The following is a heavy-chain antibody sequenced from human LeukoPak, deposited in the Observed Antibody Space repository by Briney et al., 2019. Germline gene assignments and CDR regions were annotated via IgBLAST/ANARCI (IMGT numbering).Heavy chain of an antibody. CDR3: ARLPTRDSSGWYYFDY. V-gene: IGHV4-59*08. J-gene: IGHJ4*02. CDR1: GGSISSYY. Sequence: KTSETLSLTCTVSGGSISSYYWSWIRQPPGKGLEWIGYIYYSGSTNYNPSLKSRGTISVDTSKNQFSLKLSSVTAADTAVYYCARLPTRDSSGWYYFDYWGQGTLVTVSS. CDR2: IYYSGST. D-gene: IGHD6-19*01.